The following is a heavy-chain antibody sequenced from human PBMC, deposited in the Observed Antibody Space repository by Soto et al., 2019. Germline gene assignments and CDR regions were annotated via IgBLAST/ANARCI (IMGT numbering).Heavy chain of an antibody. J-gene: IGHJ4*02. V-gene: IGHV4-59*07. CDR1: GGSLSDFY. CDR3: ARVGGLAARTFDY. D-gene: IGHD6-6*01. CDR2: IYYSGST. Sequence: SYTLYLTCTFSGGSLSDFYWSWIRQPPGKGLEWIGYIYYSGSTNYNPSLKSRVTISVDTSKNQFSLNLRSMSPADTAVYYCARVGGLAARTFDYWGPGTRVIVTS.